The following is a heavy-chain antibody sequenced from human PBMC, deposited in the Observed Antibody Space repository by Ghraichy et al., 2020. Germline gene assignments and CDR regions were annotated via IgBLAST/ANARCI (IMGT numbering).Heavy chain of an antibody. CDR2: FDPEDGET. Sequence: ASVKVSCKVSGYTLTELSMHWVRQAPGKGLEWMGGFDPEDGETIYAQKFQGRVTMTEDTSTDTAYMELSSLRSEDTAVYYCATGRGTAMVRGPVFDPWGQGTLVTVSS. CDR3: ATGRGTAMVRGPVFDP. D-gene: IGHD5-18*01. CDR1: GYTLTELS. J-gene: IGHJ5*02. V-gene: IGHV1-24*01.